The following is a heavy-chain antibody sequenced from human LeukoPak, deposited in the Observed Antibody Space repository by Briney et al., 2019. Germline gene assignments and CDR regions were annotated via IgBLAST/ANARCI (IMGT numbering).Heavy chain of an antibody. CDR1: SGSISSYY. V-gene: IGHV4-59*01. Sequence: SETLSLTCTVSSGSISSYYWSWIRQPPGKGLEWIGYIYSSGSTNYNPSLKSRVTISVDTSKNQFSLKLSSVTAADTAVYYCARPWHDSSIVGFDPWGQGTLVTVS. D-gene: IGHD4-11*01. CDR3: ARPWHDSSIVGFDP. CDR2: IYSSGST. J-gene: IGHJ5*02.